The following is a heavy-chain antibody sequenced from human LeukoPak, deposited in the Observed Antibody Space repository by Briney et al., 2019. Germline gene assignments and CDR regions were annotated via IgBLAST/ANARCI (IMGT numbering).Heavy chain of an antibody. Sequence: ASVKVSCKASGGTFSSYAISWVRQAPGQGLEWMGRIIPILGIANYAQKFQGRVTVTADKSTSTAYMELSSLRSEDTAVYYCARDPPVGGIWGQGTLVTVSS. V-gene: IGHV1-69*04. CDR2: IIPILGIA. J-gene: IGHJ4*02. CDR3: ARDPPVGGI. CDR1: GGTFSSYA. D-gene: IGHD1-26*01.